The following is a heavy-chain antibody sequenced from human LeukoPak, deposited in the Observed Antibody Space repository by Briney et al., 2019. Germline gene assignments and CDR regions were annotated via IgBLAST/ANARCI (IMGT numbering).Heavy chain of an antibody. CDR2: ISSISRTI. CDR3: AKESFQAARPLDFDY. Sequence: GGSLRLSCAASGFNFTRYNMNWVRQAPGKGLEHISYISSISRTIDNADSVKGRFTISRDNSKNTLYLQMNSLRAEDTAVYYCAKESFQAARPLDFDYWGQGTLVTVSS. J-gene: IGHJ4*02. D-gene: IGHD6-6*01. V-gene: IGHV3-48*01. CDR1: GFNFTRYN.